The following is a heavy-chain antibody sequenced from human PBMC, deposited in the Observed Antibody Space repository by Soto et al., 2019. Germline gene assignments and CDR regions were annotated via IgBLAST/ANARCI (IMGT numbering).Heavy chain of an antibody. Sequence: PGGSLRLSCAASGFTFSSCAMGWVRQAPGKVLVWFSDIIYSGGSTYYADSVKGRFTISRDNSKNTLYLQMNSLRAEDTAVYYCAKDKSGLWRVMDVWGQGTTVTVSS. CDR2: IIYSGGST. CDR3: AKDKSGLWRVMDV. J-gene: IGHJ6*02. V-gene: IGHV3-23*01. D-gene: IGHD5-18*01. CDR1: GFTFSSCA.